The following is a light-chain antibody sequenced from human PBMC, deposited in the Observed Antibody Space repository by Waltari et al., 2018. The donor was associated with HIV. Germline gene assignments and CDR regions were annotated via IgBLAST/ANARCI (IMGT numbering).Light chain of an antibody. Sequence: QSPSSLSASVGDRVTITCRASQNIRSYLNWYQLKPGKAPKLLIHTASTLQSGVPSRFSGSGSGTDFTLTISSLQPEDFSTYYCQQSYDAPYTFGQGTKLEI. CDR2: TAS. V-gene: IGKV1-39*01. J-gene: IGKJ2*01. CDR1: QNIRSY. CDR3: QQSYDAPYT.